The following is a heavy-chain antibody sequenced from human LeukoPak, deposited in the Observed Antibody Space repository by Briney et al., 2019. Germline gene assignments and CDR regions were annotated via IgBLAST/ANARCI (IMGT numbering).Heavy chain of an antibody. CDR2: ISGSAGGT. CDR3: AKDLRWGLDY. J-gene: IGHJ4*02. CDR1: GFTFSSYA. Sequence: GGSLRLSCAASGFTFSSYAMSWVRQAPGKGLEWVSAISGSAGGTYCAESVKGRFTVSRDNSKNTLFLQMDSLRAEDTAIYYCAKDLRWGLDYWGQGTLVTVSS. D-gene: IGHD7-27*01. V-gene: IGHV3-23*01.